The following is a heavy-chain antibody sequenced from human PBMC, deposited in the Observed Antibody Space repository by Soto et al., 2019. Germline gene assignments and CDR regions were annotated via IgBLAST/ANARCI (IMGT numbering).Heavy chain of an antibody. Sequence: GGSVRLSCAASGFTFSGYAMSWVRQAPGKGQEWVSAISGSGGSTYYADSVKGRFTISRDNSKNTLYLQMNSLRAEDTAVYFFSKVPQYTGYPPVAMDVSGQGTTVTFCS. V-gene: IGHV3-23*01. D-gene: IGHD5-12*01. CDR1: GFTFSGYA. CDR3: SKVPQYTGYPPVAMDV. CDR2: ISGSGGST. J-gene: IGHJ6*02.